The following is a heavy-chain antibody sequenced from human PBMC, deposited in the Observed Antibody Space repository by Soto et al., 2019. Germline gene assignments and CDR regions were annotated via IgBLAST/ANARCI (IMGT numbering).Heavy chain of an antibody. Sequence: QVQLVQSGAEVKRPGSSVKVSCKASGGTFSNCAISWVRQAPGQGLEWMGGIIPSFGTTHYAQKFQHRVTITADVSTRTSYMELRSLGPDDTGVYFCAREGGWYDYSTLYSTEGLFDPWGRGTLVIVSS. V-gene: IGHV1-69*01. CDR2: IIPSFGTT. CDR3: AREGGWYDYSTLYSTEGLFDP. D-gene: IGHD6-19*01. CDR1: GGTFSNCA. J-gene: IGHJ5*02.